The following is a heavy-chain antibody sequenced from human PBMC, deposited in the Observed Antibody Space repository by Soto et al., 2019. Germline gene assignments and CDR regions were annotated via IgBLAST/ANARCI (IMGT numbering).Heavy chain of an antibody. CDR2: IYATGTT. CDR3: ARGRSNDFASSPPPKFDP. D-gene: IGHD2-21*01. Sequence: SETLSLTCTVSGASISGYYWSWIRKSAGKGLEWIGRIYATGTTDYNPSLKSRVMMSVDTSKKQFSLREGDTAVYYCARGRSNDFASSPPPKFDPWGQGTLVTVSS. CDR1: GASISGYY. J-gene: IGHJ5*02. V-gene: IGHV4-4*07.